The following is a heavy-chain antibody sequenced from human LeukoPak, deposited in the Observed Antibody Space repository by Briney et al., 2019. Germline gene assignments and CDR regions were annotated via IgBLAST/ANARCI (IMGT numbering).Heavy chain of an antibody. CDR2: IYHSGST. Sequence: PSQTLSLTCTVSGGSISSGGYYWSWIRQPPGKGLEWIGYIYHSGSTYYNPSLKSRVTISVDRSKNQFSLKLSSVTAADTAVYYCARERYYDSSGIGYWGQGTLVTVSS. CDR1: GGSISSGGYY. D-gene: IGHD3-22*01. V-gene: IGHV4-30-2*01. CDR3: ARERYYDSSGIGY. J-gene: IGHJ4*02.